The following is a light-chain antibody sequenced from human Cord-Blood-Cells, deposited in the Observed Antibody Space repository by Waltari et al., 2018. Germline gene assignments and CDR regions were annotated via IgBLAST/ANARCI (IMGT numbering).Light chain of an antibody. CDR2: DVS. J-gene: IGLJ1*01. CDR3: SSYTSSSTYV. CDR1: SSDVGGYNY. V-gene: IGLV2-14*03. Sequence: QSALTQPASVSGSPGQSITISCTGTSSDVGGYNYVSWYQQHPGKAPKLMIYDVSNRPSGFSNRFSRSKSSNTASLTISGLQAEDEADYYCSSYTSSSTYVFGTGTKVTVL.